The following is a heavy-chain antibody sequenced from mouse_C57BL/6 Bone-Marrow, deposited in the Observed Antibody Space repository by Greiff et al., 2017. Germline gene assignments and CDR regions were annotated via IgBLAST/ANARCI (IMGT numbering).Heavy chain of an antibody. D-gene: IGHD1-1*01. J-gene: IGHJ1*03. CDR3: ERSNGSFYWYFDV. CDR2: IYPRSGNT. CDR1: GYPFTSYG. V-gene: IGHV1-81*01. Sequence: QVQLKQSGAELVRPGASVKLSCKASGYPFTSYGISWVKQRTGQGLEWIGEIYPRSGNTYYNEKFKGKATLTVDKSSSTAYMELRSLTSEDSAVYFWERSNGSFYWYFDVWGTGTTVTVSS.